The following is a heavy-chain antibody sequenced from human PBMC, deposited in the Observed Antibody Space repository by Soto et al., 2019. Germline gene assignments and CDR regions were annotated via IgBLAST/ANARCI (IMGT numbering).Heavy chain of an antibody. CDR3: ARDWARPQYYYYGMDV. Sequence: SEPLSLTCTVFGGSISSGGYYWSWLRQHPGKGLEWIGYIYYSGSTYYNPSLKSRVTISVDTSKNQFSLKLSSVTAADTAVYYCARDWARPQYYYYGMDVWGQGTTVTVSS. CDR1: GGSISSGGYY. V-gene: IGHV4-31*03. D-gene: IGHD3-16*01. CDR2: IYYSGST. J-gene: IGHJ6*02.